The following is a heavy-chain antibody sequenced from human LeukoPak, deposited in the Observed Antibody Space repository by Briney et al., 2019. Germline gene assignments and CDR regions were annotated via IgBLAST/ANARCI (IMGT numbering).Heavy chain of an antibody. CDR1: GGSISSGGYY. D-gene: IGHD6-6*01. CDR3: ARVYSSSPGDYFDY. J-gene: IGHJ4*02. CDR2: IYYSGST. V-gene: IGHV4-61*08. Sequence: SQTLSLTCTVSGGSISSGGYYWSWIRQPPGKGLEWIGYIYYSGSTNYNPSLKSRVTISVDTSKNQFSLKLSSVTAADTAVYYCARVYSSSPGDYFDYWGQGTLITVSS.